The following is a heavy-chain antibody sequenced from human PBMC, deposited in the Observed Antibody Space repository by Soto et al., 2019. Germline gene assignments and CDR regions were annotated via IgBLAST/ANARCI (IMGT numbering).Heavy chain of an antibody. CDR1: GLSITDSEMG. CDR2: IDSSVEK. J-gene: IGHJ5*02. V-gene: IGHV2-26*01. D-gene: IGHD6-19*01. Sequence: QVTLKESGPVLVKPTETLTLRCTVSGLSITDSEMGVSWIRQPPGQPLEWLAHIDSSVEKSYRTFLKSRLALSKDTSKSQIVLTMTNMDPAETATYYCARRHLAVAVSPWFDPWGQGIPVTVSS. CDR3: ARRHLAVAVSPWFDP.